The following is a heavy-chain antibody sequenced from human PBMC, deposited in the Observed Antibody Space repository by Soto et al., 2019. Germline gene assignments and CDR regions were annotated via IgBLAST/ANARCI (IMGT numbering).Heavy chain of an antibody. CDR1: GFTFSSYA. J-gene: IGHJ5*02. CDR3: ARGLIYTMLRGVLRNCFDH. CDR2: ISSSSSTI. V-gene: IGHV3-48*02. D-gene: IGHD3-10*01. Sequence: PGGSLRLSCAASGFTFSSYAMSWVRQAPGKGLEWVSYISSSSSTIYYADSVEGRFTISRDNAKNSLYLQLNSLRDEDTAVYYCARGLIYTMLRGVLRNCFDHWGQGILVTVSS.